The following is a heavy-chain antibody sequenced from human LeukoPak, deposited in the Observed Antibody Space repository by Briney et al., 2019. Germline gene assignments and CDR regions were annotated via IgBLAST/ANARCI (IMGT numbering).Heavy chain of an antibody. V-gene: IGHV3-7*01. CDR1: GFTFSSYC. CDR2: IKQDGSEK. CDR3: AREIEASSGRTWFAP. Sequence: LGGSLRLSCGASGFTFSSYCMSWVRQAPGKGLEWVANIKQDGSEKYYVASVEGRFTISRDNAKNSLYLQMNRLRAEDTAVYYCAREIEASSGRTWFAPWGQGTLVTVSS. D-gene: IGHD6-19*01. J-gene: IGHJ5*02.